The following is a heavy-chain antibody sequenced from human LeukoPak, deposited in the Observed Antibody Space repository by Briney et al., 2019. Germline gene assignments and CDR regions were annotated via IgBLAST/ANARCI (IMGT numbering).Heavy chain of an antibody. CDR1: GDSINDYY. J-gene: IGHJ5*02. V-gene: IGHV4-59*01. D-gene: IGHD4-17*01. Sequence: SETLSVSCTVSGDSINDYYWTWIRQAPGKGLEWLGYISNSGTTDYNHSLKTGVTMSVDTSKNEFSRKVTSVTAADTAMYYCARVLRGAVTSSRFDPRGQGTRVSVSS. CDR2: ISNSGTT. CDR3: ARVLRGAVTSSRFDP.